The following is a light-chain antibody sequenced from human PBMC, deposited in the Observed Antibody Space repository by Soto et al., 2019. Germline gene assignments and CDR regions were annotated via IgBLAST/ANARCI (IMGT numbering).Light chain of an antibody. CDR2: DNN. Sequence: QSVLTQPPSASGTPGQRVTISCSGSSSNIGINAVNWYQQLPGMAPKLVIYDNNQRPSGVPDRFSGSKSGISASLAISGLQSEDEADYSCAAWDDSLNGLVFGTGTKLTVL. CDR1: SSNIGINA. V-gene: IGLV1-44*01. J-gene: IGLJ1*01. CDR3: AAWDDSLNGLV.